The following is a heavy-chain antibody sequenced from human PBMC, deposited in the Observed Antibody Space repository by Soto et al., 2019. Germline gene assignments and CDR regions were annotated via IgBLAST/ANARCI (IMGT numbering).Heavy chain of an antibody. CDR2: IDPSDSYT. CDR3: ACARQDYGDRAYDY. Sequence: GESLKISCQGSGYTFTTYWITWVRQMPGRGLEWMGRIDPSDSYTNYSPSFQGHVTISADKSTNTAYLEWRSLKASDSAIYYCACARQDYGDRAYDYWGQGPLVTVSS. V-gene: IGHV5-10-1*01. J-gene: IGHJ4*02. CDR1: GYTFTTYW. D-gene: IGHD2-21*02.